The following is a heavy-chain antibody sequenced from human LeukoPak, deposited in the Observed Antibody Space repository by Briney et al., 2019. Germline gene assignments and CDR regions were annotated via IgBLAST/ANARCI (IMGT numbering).Heavy chain of an antibody. CDR2: INNSGST. CDR1: GGSFSGYY. Sequence: PSETLTLTCAVYGGSFSGYYWSWIRQPPGKGLEWIGEINNSGSTNYNASVTGRVTISVDTYKNQFSLKLSSVTAADTAVYYCARAESLLKYHLDYWGQGTLVTVSS. CDR3: ARAESLLKYHLDY. D-gene: IGHD2-21*01. V-gene: IGHV4-34*01. J-gene: IGHJ4*02.